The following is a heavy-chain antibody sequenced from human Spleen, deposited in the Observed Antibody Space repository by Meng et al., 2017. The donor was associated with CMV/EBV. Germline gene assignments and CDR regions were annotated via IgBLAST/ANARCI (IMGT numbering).Heavy chain of an antibody. CDR3: ARDYDFWSGYTYYFDY. CDR1: GFTFSSYW. Sequence: GGSLRLSCAASGFTFSSYWMSWVRQAPGKGLEWVANIKQDGSEKYYVDSVKGRFTISRDNAKNSLYLQMNSLRAEDTAVYYCARDYDFWSGYTYYFDYWGQGTLVTVSS. D-gene: IGHD3-3*01. V-gene: IGHV3-7*01. J-gene: IGHJ4*02. CDR2: IKQDGSEK.